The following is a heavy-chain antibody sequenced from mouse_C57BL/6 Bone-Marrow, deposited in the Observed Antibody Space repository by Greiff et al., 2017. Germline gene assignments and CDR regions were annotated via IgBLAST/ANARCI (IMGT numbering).Heavy chain of an antibody. CDR2: ISSGGSYT. V-gene: IGHV5-6*01. Sequence: DVHLVESGGDLVKPGGSLKLSCAASGFTFSSYGMSWVRQTPDKRLEWVATISSGGSYTYYPDSVKGRFTISRDNAKNTLYLQMSSLKSEDTAMYYCARHGGPAWFAYWGQGTLVTVSA. CDR1: GFTFSSYG. J-gene: IGHJ3*01. CDR3: ARHGGPAWFAY. D-gene: IGHD3-3*01.